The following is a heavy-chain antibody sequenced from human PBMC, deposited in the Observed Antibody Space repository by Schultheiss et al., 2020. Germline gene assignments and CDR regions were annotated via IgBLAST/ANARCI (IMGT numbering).Heavy chain of an antibody. CDR2: ISYDGSNK. CDR3: ARDPPYYYYGMDV. J-gene: IGHJ6*02. V-gene: IGHV3-30-3*01. CDR1: GFTFSSYA. Sequence: GGSLRLSCAASGFTFSSYAMHWVRQAPGKGLEWVAVISYDGSNKYYADSVKGRFTISRDNSKNTLYLQMNSLRAEDTAVYYCARDPPYYYYGMDVWGQGTTVTVS.